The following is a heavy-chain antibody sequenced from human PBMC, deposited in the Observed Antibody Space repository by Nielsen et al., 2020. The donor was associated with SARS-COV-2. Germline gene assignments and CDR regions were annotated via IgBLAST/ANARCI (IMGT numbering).Heavy chain of an antibody. V-gene: IGHV3-9*01. Sequence: SLKISCAASGFTFDDYAMHWVRQAPGKGLEWVSGISWNSGSIGYADSMKGRFTISRDNSKNTLYLQMNSLRAEDTAVYYCARVDSSSWYYFDYWGQGTLVTVSS. J-gene: IGHJ4*02. CDR3: ARVDSSSWYYFDY. CDR1: GFTFDDYA. CDR2: ISWNSGSI. D-gene: IGHD6-13*01.